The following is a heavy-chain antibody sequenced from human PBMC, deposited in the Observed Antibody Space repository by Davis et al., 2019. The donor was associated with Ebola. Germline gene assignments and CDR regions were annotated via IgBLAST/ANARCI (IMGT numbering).Heavy chain of an antibody. D-gene: IGHD3-3*01. V-gene: IGHV1-18*01. CDR1: GYTFTNYG. CDR2: ISGDNGNT. J-gene: IGHJ5*02. Sequence: ASVKVSCKASGYTFTNYGVSWVRQAPGQGLEWMGWISGDNGNTNYAQKLQGRVTMTTDTSTSTAYMELRSLRSDDTAVYYCARVTYYDSFDPWGQGTLVTVSS. CDR3: ARVTYYDSFDP.